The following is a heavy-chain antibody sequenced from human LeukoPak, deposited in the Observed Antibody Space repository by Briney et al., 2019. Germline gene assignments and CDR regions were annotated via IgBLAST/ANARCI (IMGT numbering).Heavy chain of an antibody. Sequence: GASVKASCKASGYTFTSYAMHWVRQAPGQRLEWMGWINAGNGNTKYSQKFQGRVTITRDTSASTAYMELSSLRSEDTAVYYCAKVKVGFGEMAYFDYWGQGTLVTVSS. J-gene: IGHJ4*02. CDR1: GYTFTSYA. CDR3: AKVKVGFGEMAYFDY. V-gene: IGHV1-3*01. CDR2: INAGNGNT. D-gene: IGHD3-10*01.